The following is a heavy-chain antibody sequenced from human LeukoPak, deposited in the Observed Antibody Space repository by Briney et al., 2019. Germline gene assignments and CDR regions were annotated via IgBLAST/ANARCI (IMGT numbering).Heavy chain of an antibody. CDR2: IYPGDSNT. D-gene: IGHD3-10*01. J-gene: IGHJ4*02. Sequence: GESLQISCGGSGYSFTSFWIGWVRQMPGKGLEWMGIIYPGDSNTIYSPSFQGQVIISADKSINTAYLQWSSLKASDTAIYYCVRAASWSYDYWGQGTLVTVSS. CDR1: GYSFTSFW. V-gene: IGHV5-51*01. CDR3: VRAASWSYDY.